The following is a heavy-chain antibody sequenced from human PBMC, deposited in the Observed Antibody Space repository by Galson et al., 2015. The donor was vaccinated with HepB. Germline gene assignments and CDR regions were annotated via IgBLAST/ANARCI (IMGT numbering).Heavy chain of an antibody. Sequence: SLRLSCAASGFTVSSNYMSWVRQAPGKGLEWVSVIYSGGSTYYADSVKGRFTISRDNSKNTLYLQMNSLRAEDTAVYYCARGDMVGQWLAADRDYYYGMDVWGQGTTVTVSS. CDR2: IYSGGST. V-gene: IGHV3-53*01. D-gene: IGHD6-19*01. CDR1: GFTVSSNY. CDR3: ARGDMVGQWLAADRDYYYGMDV. J-gene: IGHJ6*02.